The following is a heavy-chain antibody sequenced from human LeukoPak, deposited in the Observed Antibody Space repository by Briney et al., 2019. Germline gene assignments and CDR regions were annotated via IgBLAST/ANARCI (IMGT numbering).Heavy chain of an antibody. CDR1: GGSFSGYY. CDR3: ARGMRAVASRVFQH. Sequence: SETLSLTCAVYGGSFSGYYWSWIRQPPGKGLEWIGEINHSGSTNYNPSLKSRVTISVDTSKNQFSLKLSSVTAADTAVYYCARGMRAVASRVFQHWGQGTLVTVSS. D-gene: IGHD6-19*01. CDR2: INHSGST. J-gene: IGHJ1*01. V-gene: IGHV4-34*01.